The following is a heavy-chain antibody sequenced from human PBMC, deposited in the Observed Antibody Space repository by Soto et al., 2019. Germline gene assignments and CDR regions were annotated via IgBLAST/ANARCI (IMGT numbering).Heavy chain of an antibody. CDR1: GLTFSSNW. V-gene: IGHV3-7*01. J-gene: IGHJ4*02. Sequence: EVQLVEAGGGLVQPGGSLILSCVVSGLTFSSNWMSWVRQAPGKGLEWVANINHDGSESYYVDSVKGRFTISRDNAKNSLYLQMTSLRAEDTAVYYCARPARECSSPGCANWGQGTLVTVSS. CDR3: ARPARECSSPGCAN. D-gene: IGHD2-2*01. CDR2: INHDGSES.